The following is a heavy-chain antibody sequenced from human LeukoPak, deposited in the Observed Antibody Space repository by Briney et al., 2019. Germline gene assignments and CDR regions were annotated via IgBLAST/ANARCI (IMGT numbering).Heavy chain of an antibody. CDR3: ARSGGATGLSHFDY. Sequence: GGSLRLSCAASGFTFSTYAMHWVRQAPGKGLEWVAVISYDGSNKFYTGSVKGRFTISRDNSKNTLYLQMNGLRPEDTAVYYCARSGGATGLSHFDYWGQGTLVTVSS. V-gene: IGHV3-30-3*01. D-gene: IGHD1-26*01. J-gene: IGHJ4*02. CDR2: ISYDGSNK. CDR1: GFTFSTYA.